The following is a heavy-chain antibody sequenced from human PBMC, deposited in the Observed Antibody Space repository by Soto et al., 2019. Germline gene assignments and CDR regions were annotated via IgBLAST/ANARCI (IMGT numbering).Heavy chain of an antibody. V-gene: IGHV4-61*08. CDR1: GASVNSGGDY. CDR2: VVYSGST. J-gene: IGHJ4*02. D-gene: IGHD2-2*01. Sequence: SETLSLTCTVSGASVNSGGDYWGWLRQPPGKGLEWIGYVVYSGSTHINSSLKSRVTMSVDTSENQFSLKLTSVTAADTAVYYCVRDKRFSASSQDTYYFDYWGQGTLVTVSS. CDR3: VRDKRFSASSQDTYYFDY.